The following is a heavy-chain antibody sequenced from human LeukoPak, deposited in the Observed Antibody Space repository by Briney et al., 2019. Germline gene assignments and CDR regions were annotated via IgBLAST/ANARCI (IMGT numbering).Heavy chain of an antibody. CDR2: IYYSGST. J-gene: IGHJ6*03. Sequence: SETLSLTCTVSGGSISSSSYYWGWIRQPPGKGLEWIGSIYYSGSTYYNPSLKSRVTISVDTSKNQFSLKLSSVTAADTAVYYCARNYCSSTSCYFGIYYYYYMDVWGKGTTVTVSS. CDR3: ARNYCSSTSCYFGIYYYYYMDV. CDR1: GGSISSSSYY. D-gene: IGHD2-2*01. V-gene: IGHV4-39*01.